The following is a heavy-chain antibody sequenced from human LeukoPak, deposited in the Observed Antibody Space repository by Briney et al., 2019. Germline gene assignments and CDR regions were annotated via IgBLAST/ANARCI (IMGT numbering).Heavy chain of an antibody. V-gene: IGHV1-46*01. D-gene: IGHD6-13*01. CDR3: ARGPAGTNYHFYGMDV. CDR1: GYTFTNYY. J-gene: IGHJ6*02. CDR2: INPSSGTT. Sequence: ASVKVSCKTSGYTFTNYYMHWVRQAPGQGLEWMGIINPSSGTTSFAQKFQGRVTMTRDTSTSTLYMQLSSLRSEDTAVYYCARGPAGTNYHFYGMDVWGQGTTVTVSS.